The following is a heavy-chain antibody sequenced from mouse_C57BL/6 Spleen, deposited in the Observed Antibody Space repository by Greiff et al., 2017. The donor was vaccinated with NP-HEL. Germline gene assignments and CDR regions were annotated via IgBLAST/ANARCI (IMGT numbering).Heavy chain of an antibody. CDR1: GYTFTSYW. D-gene: IGHD2-4*01. CDR2: IDPSDSYT. Sequence: QVQLQQPGAELVKPGASVKLSCKASGYTFTSYWMQWVKQRPGQGLEWIGEIDPSDSYTNYNQKFKGKATLTVDTSSSTAYMQLSSRTSEDSAVYYCARGKDYDGFLLDYWGQGTTLTVSS. CDR3: ARGKDYDGFLLDY. J-gene: IGHJ2*01. V-gene: IGHV1-50*01.